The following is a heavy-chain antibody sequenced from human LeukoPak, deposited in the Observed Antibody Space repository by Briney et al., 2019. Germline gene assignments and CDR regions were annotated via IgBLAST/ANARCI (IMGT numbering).Heavy chain of an antibody. CDR1: GDSITTYD. V-gene: IGHV4-4*07. J-gene: IGHJ4*02. D-gene: IGHD6-19*01. Sequence: PLETLSLTCSVSGDSITTYDWSWIRQPAGEGLEWLGQIFISVSVAYNSSLKSRFTMSVDKSKNQVSLKLISITAADTAIYYCARHSPSGWYFFDLWGRG. CDR2: IFISVSV. CDR3: ARHSPSGWYFFDL.